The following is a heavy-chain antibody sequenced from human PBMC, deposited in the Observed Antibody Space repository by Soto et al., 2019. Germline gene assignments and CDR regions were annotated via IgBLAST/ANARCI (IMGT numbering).Heavy chain of an antibody. Sequence: QVQLVESGGGVVQPGRSLRLSCAASGFTFSTYGMHWVRQAPGKGLEWVAVISYDGSNKYHADSVTGRFTISRDNSKYTLYLLMNSLRAEDTAVYYCAKNYYGSGSVYYYYYYVDVWGKGTAVTVSS. CDR2: ISYDGSNK. V-gene: IGHV3-30*18. CDR1: GFTFSTYG. J-gene: IGHJ6*03. CDR3: AKNYYGSGSVYYYYYYVDV. D-gene: IGHD3-10*01.